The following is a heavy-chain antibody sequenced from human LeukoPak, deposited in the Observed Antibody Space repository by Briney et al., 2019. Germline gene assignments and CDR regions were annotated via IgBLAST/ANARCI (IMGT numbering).Heavy chain of an antibody. CDR1: GYTFTGYY. V-gene: IGHV1-2*02. CDR2: INPNSGGT. Sequence: ASVKVSCKASGYTFTGYYMHWVRQAPGQGLEWMGWINPNSGGTNYAQKFQGRVTMTRDTSISTAYMELSRLRSDDTAVYYCARDPGTMLRGSTRGYDGNYYYMDVWGKGTTVTISS. D-gene: IGHD3-10*01. J-gene: IGHJ6*03. CDR3: ARDPGTMLRGSTRGYDGNYYYMDV.